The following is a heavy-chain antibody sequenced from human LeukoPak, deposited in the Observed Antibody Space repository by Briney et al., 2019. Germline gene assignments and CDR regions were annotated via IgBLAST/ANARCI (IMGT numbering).Heavy chain of an antibody. D-gene: IGHD3-22*01. CDR1: RFTFSSHW. CDR2: IKQDGSEK. CDR3: AGANYYDSSSYSQFDY. J-gene: IGHJ4*02. Sequence: GGSLRLSCGASRFTFSSHWMSWVRQAPGKGLEWVANIKQDGSEKYYVDSVKGRFTISRDNAKNSLHLQMNSLRAEDTAVYYCAGANYYDSSSYSQFDYWGQGTQVTVSS. V-gene: IGHV3-7*03.